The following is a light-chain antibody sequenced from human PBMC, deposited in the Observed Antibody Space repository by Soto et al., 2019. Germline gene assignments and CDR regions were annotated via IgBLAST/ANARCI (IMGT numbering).Light chain of an antibody. Sequence: GVTQSTLSLPVTLGQPASISCQAHQSLVHSDGIAYFSWFQQRPGRSPRRLIYKVSNRDSGVPARFSGSGSGTDFALKISSVEAEDVGLYYCMQGTQWPITFCQGTRLAIK. CDR1: QSLVHSDGIAY. CDR3: MQGTQWPIT. V-gene: IGKV2-30*02. CDR2: KVS. J-gene: IGKJ5*01.